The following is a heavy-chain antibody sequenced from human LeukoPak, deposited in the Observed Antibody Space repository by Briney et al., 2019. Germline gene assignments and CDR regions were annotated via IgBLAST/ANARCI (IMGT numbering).Heavy chain of an antibody. CDR2: INSDGSST. CDR1: GFTFSSYW. V-gene: IGHV3-74*01. Sequence: GGSLRLSYAASGFTFSSYWMHWVRQAPGKGLVWVSRINSDGSSTSYADSVKGRFTISRDNAKNTLYLQMNSLRAEDTAVYYCARDPASFIAVAGTVDYWGQGTLVTVSS. CDR3: ARDPASFIAVAGTVDY. D-gene: IGHD6-19*01. J-gene: IGHJ4*02.